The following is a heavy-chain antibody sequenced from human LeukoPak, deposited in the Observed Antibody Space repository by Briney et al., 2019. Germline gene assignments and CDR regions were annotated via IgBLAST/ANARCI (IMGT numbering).Heavy chain of an antibody. Sequence: PSETLSLTCTVSGGSISSYYWSWIRQPPGKGPEYIGFIHFSGSTNYNPSLKSRVTISVDTSKNQFSLKLSSVTAADTAMYYCARAWTTDYFDYWGQGTLVTVSS. CDR3: ARAWTTDYFDY. CDR2: IHFSGST. V-gene: IGHV4-59*01. CDR1: GGSISSYY. D-gene: IGHD1-14*01. J-gene: IGHJ4*02.